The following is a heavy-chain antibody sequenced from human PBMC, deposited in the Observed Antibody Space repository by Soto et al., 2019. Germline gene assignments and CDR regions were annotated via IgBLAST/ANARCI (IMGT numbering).Heavy chain of an antibody. V-gene: IGHV3-74*01. D-gene: IGHD1-26*01. CDR1: GFPFSTYW. J-gene: IGHJ2*01. CDR2: TDSDGTFT. CDR3: VKNRGAGSLSNWSFAS. Sequence: GGSLRLSCVASGFPFSTYWMHWVRQTPGEGLVWVSHTDSDGTFTTYADSVKGRFTISRDNSKNTLHLQMNSLRAEDTAVYYCVKNRGAGSLSNWSFASWGRGSLVTVS.